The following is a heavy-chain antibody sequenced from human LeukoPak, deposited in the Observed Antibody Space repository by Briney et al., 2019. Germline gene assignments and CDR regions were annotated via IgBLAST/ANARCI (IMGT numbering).Heavy chain of an antibody. Sequence: GGSLRLSCAASGFPFDNYGMAWVRHAPGKGLEWVSGITWNGGITAYADSVKGRFTISRDNAKNSLYLLMNSLRAEDTALYYCARDGPVAGVELDQWGQGTLVTVSS. V-gene: IGHV3-20*04. D-gene: IGHD6-19*01. CDR2: ITWNGGIT. CDR1: GFPFDNYG. CDR3: ARDGPVAGVELDQ. J-gene: IGHJ4*02.